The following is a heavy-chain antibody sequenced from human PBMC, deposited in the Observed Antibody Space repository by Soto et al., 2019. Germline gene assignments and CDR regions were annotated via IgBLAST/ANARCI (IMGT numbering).Heavy chain of an antibody. CDR3: ARGPLSGVATIWDYANWFDP. V-gene: IGHV1-3*01. Sequence: QAQLVQSGAEVKKPGASVKVSCKASGYSFTDFAMHWVRMASGQRLEWMGWINADKGDTKYSPKFQGRVTITRDTSATTVYMELSSLRSEDTAVYYCARGPLSGVATIWDYANWFDPWGQGSLVTVST. CDR1: GYSFTDFA. J-gene: IGHJ5*02. D-gene: IGHD5-12*01. CDR2: INADKGDT.